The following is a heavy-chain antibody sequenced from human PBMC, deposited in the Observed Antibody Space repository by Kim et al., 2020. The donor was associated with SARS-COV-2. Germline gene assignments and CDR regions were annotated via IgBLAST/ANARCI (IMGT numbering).Heavy chain of an antibody. V-gene: IGHV4-34*01. CDR1: GGSFSGYY. CDR2: INHSGST. CDR3: ARGRNIAVAGKKNAFDI. J-gene: IGHJ3*02. D-gene: IGHD6-19*01. Sequence: SETLSLTCAVYGGSFSGYYWSWIRQPPGKGLEWIGEINHSGSTNYNPSLKSRVTISVDTSKNQFSLKLSSVTAADTAVYYCARGRNIAVAGKKNAFDIWGQGTMVTVSS.